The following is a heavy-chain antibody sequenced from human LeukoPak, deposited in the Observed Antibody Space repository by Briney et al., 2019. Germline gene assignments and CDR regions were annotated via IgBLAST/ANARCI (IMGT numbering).Heavy chain of an antibody. CDR1: GDSVSSDSYY. V-gene: IGHV4-61*01. CDR3: ARDSRGYYDTSGCFDY. J-gene: IGHJ4*02. D-gene: IGHD3-22*01. CDR2: IYYSGTT. Sequence: SETLSHTCTVSGDSVSSDSYYWSWIRQPPGKGLEWIGYIYYSGTTKQNPSLKSRVTLSVDTSKNQLSLKLTSVTAADTAVYYCARDSRGYYDTSGCFDYWGQGTLVTVSS.